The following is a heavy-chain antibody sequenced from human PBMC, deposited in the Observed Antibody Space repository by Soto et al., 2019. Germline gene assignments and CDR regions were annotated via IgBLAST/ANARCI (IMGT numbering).Heavy chain of an antibody. CDR2: INPNSGGT. V-gene: IGHV1-2*04. Sequence: QVQLVQSGAEVKKPGASVKVSCKASGYTFTGYYMHWVRQAPGQGLEWMGWINPNSGGTNYAQKFQGWVTMTGDTSISTAYMGLSRLRSDDTAVYYCARGGDLYCSGGSCYSWFDPWGQGTLVTVSS. CDR1: GYTFTGYY. J-gene: IGHJ5*02. D-gene: IGHD2-15*01. CDR3: ARGGDLYCSGGSCYSWFDP.